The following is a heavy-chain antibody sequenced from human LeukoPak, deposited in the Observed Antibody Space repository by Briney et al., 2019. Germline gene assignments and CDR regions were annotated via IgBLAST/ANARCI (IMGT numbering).Heavy chain of an antibody. D-gene: IGHD3-3*01. Sequence: GRSLRLSCAASGFTFSSYAMHWVRQAPGKGLVWVSRINSDGSSTNYADSVKGRFTISRDNAKNTLYLQMNSLRAEDTAVYYCAGWRVATWDWGQGTLVTVSS. CDR3: AGWRVATWD. CDR2: INSDGSST. J-gene: IGHJ4*02. V-gene: IGHV3-74*01. CDR1: GFTFSSYA.